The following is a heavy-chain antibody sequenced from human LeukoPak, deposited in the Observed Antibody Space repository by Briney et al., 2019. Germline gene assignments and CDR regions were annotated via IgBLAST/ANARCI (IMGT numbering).Heavy chain of an antibody. J-gene: IGHJ5*02. D-gene: IGHD1-26*01. V-gene: IGHV3-7*01. CDR2: IKQDGSEK. CDR3: ARDAANSGSYSNWFDP. CDR1: GFTFSSYW. Sequence: PGGSLRLSCAASGFTFSSYWMSWVRQAPGKGLEWVANIKQDGSEKYYVDSVKGRFTISRDNAKNSLYLQMNSLRAEDTAVYYCARDAANSGSYSNWFDPWGQGTLVTVSS.